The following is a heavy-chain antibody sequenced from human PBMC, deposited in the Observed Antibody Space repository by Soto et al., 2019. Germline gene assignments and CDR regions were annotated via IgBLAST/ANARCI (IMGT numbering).Heavy chain of an antibody. CDR3: ARGHIVATILDY. Sequence: GGSLRLSCAASGFIFSNYEMSWVRQAPGKGLEWVSYIDHSGTTIYYADSVKGRFTISRDNAKNSLFLQMNSLRAEDTAVYYCARGHIVATILDYWGQGTLVTVSS. J-gene: IGHJ4*02. V-gene: IGHV3-48*03. CDR2: IDHSGTTI. CDR1: GFIFSNYE. D-gene: IGHD5-12*01.